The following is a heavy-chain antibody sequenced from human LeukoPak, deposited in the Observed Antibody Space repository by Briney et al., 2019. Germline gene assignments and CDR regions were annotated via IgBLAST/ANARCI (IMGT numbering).Heavy chain of an antibody. CDR2: ICGSGGST. J-gene: IGHJ4*02. Sequence: GSLGPPGPAPGFPFTGFARSGAGRPQGKGRDGASAICGSGGSTYYADSVKGRFTISRDNAKNSLYLQMSSLRAEDTAVYYCARDKVVGPTIFDYWGRGTLVTVSS. CDR1: GFPFTGFA. V-gene: IGHV3-23*01. CDR3: ARDKVVGPTIFDY. D-gene: IGHD1-26*01.